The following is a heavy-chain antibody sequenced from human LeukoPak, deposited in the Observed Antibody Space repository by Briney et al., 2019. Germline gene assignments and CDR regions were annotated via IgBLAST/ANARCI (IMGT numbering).Heavy chain of an antibody. V-gene: IGHV3-21*05. Sequence: GGSLRLSCAASASGVAFSSHSMTWVRQAPGKGLEWISYIHSSGNYIFYAASVKGRFAVSRDNARNSLFLQMNNLRAEDTAIYYCAREYNSRATFDYWGQGTLVSVSS. D-gene: IGHD1-20*01. CDR2: IHSSGNYI. CDR1: ASGVAFSSHS. CDR3: AREYNSRATFDY. J-gene: IGHJ4*02.